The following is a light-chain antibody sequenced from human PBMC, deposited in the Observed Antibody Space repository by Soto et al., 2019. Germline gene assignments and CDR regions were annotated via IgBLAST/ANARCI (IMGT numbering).Light chain of an antibody. J-gene: IGLJ2*01. Sequence: QSALTQPASVSESPGQSITISCTGTSHDIGGYNYVSWYQQHPGKAPKLMIYEVSNRPSGVSHRFSGSKSGNTASLTISGDEAEDECDYYCCSYTGSSTVVFGGGTQVTVL. V-gene: IGLV2-14*01. CDR1: SHDIGGYNY. CDR3: CSYTGSSTVV. CDR2: EVS.